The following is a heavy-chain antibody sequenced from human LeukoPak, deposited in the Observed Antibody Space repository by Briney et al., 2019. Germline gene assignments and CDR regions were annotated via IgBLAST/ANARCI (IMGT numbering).Heavy chain of an antibody. V-gene: IGHV1-2*02. CDR2: INPNSGGT. J-gene: IGHJ4*02. D-gene: IGHD3-3*01. Sequence: ASVKVSCKASGYTFTCYYMHWVRRAPGQGLEWMGWINPNSGGTNYAQKFQGRVTMTRDTSISTAYMELSRLRSDDTAVYYCARTPLGRYKQDFWSGYCDYRGQGTLVTVSS. CDR3: ARTPLGRYKQDFWSGYCDY. CDR1: GYTFTCYY.